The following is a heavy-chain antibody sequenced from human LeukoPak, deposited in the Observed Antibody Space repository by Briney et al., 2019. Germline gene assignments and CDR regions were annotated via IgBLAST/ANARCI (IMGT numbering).Heavy chain of an antibody. V-gene: IGHV3-21*01. D-gene: IGHD3-22*01. CDR3: ARALITMIVVVPDY. Sequence: GGSLRLSCAASGFTFSSYSMNWVRQAPGKGLEWVSSISSSSSYIYYADSVKGRFTISRDNAKNSLYLQMNSLRAEDTAVYYCARALITMIVVVPDYWGQGTLVTVSS. CDR2: ISSSSSYI. J-gene: IGHJ4*02. CDR1: GFTFSSYS.